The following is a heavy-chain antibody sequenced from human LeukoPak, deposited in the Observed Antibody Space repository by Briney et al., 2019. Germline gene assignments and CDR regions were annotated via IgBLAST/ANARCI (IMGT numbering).Heavy chain of an antibody. J-gene: IGHJ4*02. D-gene: IGHD3-22*01. V-gene: IGHV3-30*18. Sequence: GGSLRLSCAASGFTFSSHGMHWVRQAPGKGLEWVALISYDGSNKYYADSVKGRFTISRDNSKNTLYLQMNSLRAEDTAVYYCAKDGRYYYDSSGSDFYFDYWGQGTLVTVSS. CDR2: ISYDGSNK. CDR1: GFTFSSHG. CDR3: AKDGRYYYDSSGSDFYFDY.